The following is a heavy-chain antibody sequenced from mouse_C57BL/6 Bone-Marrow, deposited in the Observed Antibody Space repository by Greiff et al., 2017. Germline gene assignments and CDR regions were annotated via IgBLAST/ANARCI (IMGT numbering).Heavy chain of an antibody. CDR1: GYTFTDYY. J-gene: IGHJ2*01. Sequence: VQLQQSGPELVKPGASVKISCKASGYTFTDYYMNWVKQSHGKSLEWIGDINPNNGGTSYNQKFKGKATLTVDKSSSTAYMELRSLTSEDSAVDYCARKGYCFDDWGQGTTLTVSS. CDR3: ARKGYCFDD. V-gene: IGHV1-26*01. CDR2: INPNNGGT.